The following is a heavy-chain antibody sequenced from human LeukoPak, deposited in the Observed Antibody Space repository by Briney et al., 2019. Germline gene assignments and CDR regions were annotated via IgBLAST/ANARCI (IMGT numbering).Heavy chain of an antibody. CDR2: INTNTGNP. CDR1: GYTFIAYA. D-gene: IGHD3-10*01. CDR3: AREREGVGDYYGSGSPARIYNWFDP. J-gene: IGHJ5*02. V-gene: IGHV7-4-1*02. Sequence: ASVKVSCKTSGYTFIAYAINWVRLAPGQGLEWMGWINTNTGNPTYAQGFTGRFVFSLDTSVSTAYLQISSLKAEDTAVYYCAREREGVGDYYGSGSPARIYNWFDPWGQGTLVTVSS.